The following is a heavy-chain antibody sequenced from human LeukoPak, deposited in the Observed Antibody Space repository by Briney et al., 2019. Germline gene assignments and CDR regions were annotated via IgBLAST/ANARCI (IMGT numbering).Heavy chain of an antibody. D-gene: IGHD6-19*01. J-gene: IGHJ6*02. CDR3: AKDLALSGYSSGWWAGSDYYYYYGMDV. CDR1: GFTFSSYS. CDR2: ISSSSSTI. V-gene: IGHV3-48*01. Sequence: PGGSLRLSCAASGFTFSSYSMNWVRQAPGKGLEWVSYISSSSSTIYYADSVKGRFTISRDNAKNSLYLQMNSLRAEDTAVYYCAKDLALSGYSSGWWAGSDYYYYYGMDVWGQGTTVTVSS.